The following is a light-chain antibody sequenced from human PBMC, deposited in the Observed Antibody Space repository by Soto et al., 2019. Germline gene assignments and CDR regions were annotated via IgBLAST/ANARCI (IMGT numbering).Light chain of an antibody. CDR3: QQYQNLWT. CDR1: QTIYSN. Sequence: IVMTQSPATLSVSPGESATLSCRAGQTIYSNVAWYQQRPGQAPRLLIYRASTRATGVPARFSGSGSGTEFTLTISGLQSEDFALYYCQQYQNLWTFGQGTKVEIK. J-gene: IGKJ1*01. CDR2: RAS. V-gene: IGKV3-15*01.